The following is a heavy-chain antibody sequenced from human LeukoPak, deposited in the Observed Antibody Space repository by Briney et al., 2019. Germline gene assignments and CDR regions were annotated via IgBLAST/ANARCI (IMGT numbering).Heavy chain of an antibody. D-gene: IGHD3-9*01. J-gene: IGHJ3*02. V-gene: IGHV3-21*05. CDR3: ARDGHYDILTGYLGAFDI. CDR1: GFTFSTFG. CDR2: ISSSSSYT. Sequence: GALRLSCAASGFTFSTFGMHWVRQAPGKGLEWVSYISSSSSYTNYADSVKGRFTISRDNAKNSLYLQMNSLRAENTAVYYCARDGHYDILTGYLGAFDIWGQGTMVTVSS.